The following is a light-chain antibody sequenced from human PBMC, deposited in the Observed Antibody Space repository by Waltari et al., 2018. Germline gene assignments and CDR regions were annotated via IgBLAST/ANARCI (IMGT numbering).Light chain of an antibody. J-gene: IGKJ1*01. CDR3: QHYVSLPVT. CDR2: GAS. CDR1: QRVSRT. V-gene: IGKV3-20*01. Sequence: EIVLTQSPGTLSLSPGERATLSCRASQRVSRTLAWYQQNPGQAPRLLSYGASNRATGSPDRFSGSGSGTDFSLIISRLEPEDFAVYYCQHYVSLPVTFGQGTKVEIK.